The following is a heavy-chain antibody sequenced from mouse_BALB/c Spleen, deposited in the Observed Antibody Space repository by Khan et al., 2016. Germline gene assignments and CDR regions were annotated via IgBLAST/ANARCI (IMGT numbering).Heavy chain of an antibody. CDR3: ATCDYYGSAFAY. CDR2: ISHSGDS. D-gene: IGHD1-2*01. CDR1: GDSITSGH. J-gene: IGHJ3*01. Sequence: EVQLQESGPSLAKPSQTLSLTCSVTGDSITSGHWNWIRKFPGNKFDFMGYISHSGDSYYNPSLNSRISITRDTSKNQYYLQLNSVTTADTATYYCATCDYYGSAFAYWGQGTLVTVSA. V-gene: IGHV3-8*02.